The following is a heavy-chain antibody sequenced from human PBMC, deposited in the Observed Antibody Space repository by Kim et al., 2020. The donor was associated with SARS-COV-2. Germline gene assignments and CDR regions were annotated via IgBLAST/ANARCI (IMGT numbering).Heavy chain of an antibody. Sequence: GGSLRLSCAASGFTFSSYGMHWVRQAPGKGLEWVAVIWYDGSNKYYADSVKGRFTISRDNSKNTLYLQMNSLRAEDTAVYYCARDLYFGSSGTGDYWGQGTLVTVSS. CDR1: GFTFSSYG. D-gene: IGHD3-22*01. J-gene: IGHJ4*02. CDR2: IWYDGSNK. CDR3: ARDLYFGSSGTGDY. V-gene: IGHV3-33*01.